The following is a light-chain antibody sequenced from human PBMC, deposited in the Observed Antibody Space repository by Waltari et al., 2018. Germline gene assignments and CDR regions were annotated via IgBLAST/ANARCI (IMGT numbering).Light chain of an antibody. CDR1: SSNIGAGYA. CDR3: HSYDSSLSAVV. V-gene: IGLV1-40*01. Sequence: QSVLTQPPSVSGAPGQRVTISCTGTSSNIGAGYAVNWYQQLPGTAPKLLIYGNNNRPSGVPDRFSGSKSGTSASLAITGLQAEDEADYFCHSYDSSLSAVVFAGGTKVTVL. J-gene: IGLJ2*01. CDR2: GNN.